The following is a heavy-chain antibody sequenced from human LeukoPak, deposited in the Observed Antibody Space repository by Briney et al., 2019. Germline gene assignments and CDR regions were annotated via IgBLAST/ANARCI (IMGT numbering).Heavy chain of an antibody. J-gene: IGHJ4*02. Sequence: GGSLRLSCAASGFTFSSYGMHWVRQAPGKGLEWVAVISYDGSNKYYADSVKGRFTISRDNSKNTLYLQMNSLRAEDTAVYYCARVPKAPYCSSTSCYFDYWGQGTLVTVSS. CDR3: ARVPKAPYCSSTSCYFDY. V-gene: IGHV3-30*03. D-gene: IGHD2-2*01. CDR1: GFTFSSYG. CDR2: ISYDGSNK.